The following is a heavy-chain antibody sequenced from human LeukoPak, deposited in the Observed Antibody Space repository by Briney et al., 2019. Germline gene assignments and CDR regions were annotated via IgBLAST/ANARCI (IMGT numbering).Heavy chain of an antibody. CDR3: ARDDLSWYSGIDY. CDR1: GFTFSSYS. CDR2: ISSSSSYI. D-gene: IGHD6-13*01. J-gene: IGHJ4*02. Sequence: PGGSLRLSCAASGFTFSSYSMNWVRQAPGKGLEWVSSISSSSSYIYYADSVKGRFTISRDNAKNSLYLQMNSLRAEDTAVYYCARDDLSWYSGIDYWGQGVLVTVSS. V-gene: IGHV3-21*01.